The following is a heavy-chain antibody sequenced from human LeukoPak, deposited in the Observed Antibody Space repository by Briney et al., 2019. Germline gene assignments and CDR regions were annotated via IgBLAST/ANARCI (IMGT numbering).Heavy chain of an antibody. D-gene: IGHD3-22*01. CDR2: VFTSGIISGNT. Sequence: PSGTLSLTCAVSGGSISSSNWWSWVRQPPGKGLEWIGRVFTSGIISGNTNYNPSLKSRVTMSVDSSKNQFSLKLRSVTAADTAVYYCARDRYYYDSSSYFSAFDTWGQGTMVTVSS. CDR3: ARDRYYYDSSSYFSAFDT. CDR1: GGSISSSNW. J-gene: IGHJ3*02. V-gene: IGHV4-4*02.